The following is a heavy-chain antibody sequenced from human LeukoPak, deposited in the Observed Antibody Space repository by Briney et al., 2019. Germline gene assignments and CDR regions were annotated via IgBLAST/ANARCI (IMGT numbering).Heavy chain of an antibody. Sequence: GGSLRLSCAASGFTISSYSMNWVRQAPGKGLEWVSSISSSSSYIYYADSVKGRFTISRDNAKNSLYLQMNSLRAEDTAVYYCAKPARTDYTDYWGQGTLVTVSS. J-gene: IGHJ4*02. D-gene: IGHD1-14*01. CDR3: AKPARTDYTDY. V-gene: IGHV3-21*04. CDR2: ISSSSSYI. CDR1: GFTISSYS.